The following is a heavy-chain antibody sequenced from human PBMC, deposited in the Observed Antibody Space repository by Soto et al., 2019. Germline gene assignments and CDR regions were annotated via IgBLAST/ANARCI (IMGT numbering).Heavy chain of an antibody. Sequence: QVLLQESGPGLVKPSETLSLTCSFSGGSISPFYWSWIRQPAGKGLEWIGRIYASGSTNYNPSLKSRLTMSVATSKNQFSLKLSSVTAADTATYYCARGGMVIIPTATAFDYWGQGILVTVSS. D-gene: IGHD2-2*01. CDR2: IYASGST. CDR3: ARGGMVIIPTATAFDY. J-gene: IGHJ4*02. V-gene: IGHV4-4*07. CDR1: GGSISPFY.